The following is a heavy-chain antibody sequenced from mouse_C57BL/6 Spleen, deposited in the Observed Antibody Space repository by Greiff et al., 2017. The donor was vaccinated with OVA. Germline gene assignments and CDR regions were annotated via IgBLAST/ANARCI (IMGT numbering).Heavy chain of an antibody. J-gene: IGHJ2*01. D-gene: IGHD2-4*01. CDR3: ARDDYDGY. CDR2: INPYNGDT. V-gene: IGHV1-20*01. Sequence: VQLQQSGPELVKPGDSVKISCKASGYSFTGYFMNWVMQSHGKSLEWIGRINPYNGDTFYNQKFKGKATLTVDKSSSTAHMELRSLTSEDAAVYYCARDDYDGYWGQGTTLTVSS. CDR1: GYSFTGYF.